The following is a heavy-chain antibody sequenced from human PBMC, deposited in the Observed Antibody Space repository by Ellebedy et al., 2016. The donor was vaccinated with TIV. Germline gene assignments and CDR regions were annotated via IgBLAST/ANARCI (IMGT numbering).Heavy chain of an antibody. CDR1: GYTFTDYY. D-gene: IGHD5/OR15-5a*01. V-gene: IGHV1-2*02. CDR3: TRDLTNIVSGDN. Sequence: AASVKVSCKTSGYTFTDYYIHWVRQAPGQGLEWMAWINPNSGGTNYAQKFQGRVTVTRDTSNSTAFLQLSRLRSDDTAVYYCTRDLTNIVSGDNWGQGTLVTVSS. J-gene: IGHJ4*02. CDR2: INPNSGGT.